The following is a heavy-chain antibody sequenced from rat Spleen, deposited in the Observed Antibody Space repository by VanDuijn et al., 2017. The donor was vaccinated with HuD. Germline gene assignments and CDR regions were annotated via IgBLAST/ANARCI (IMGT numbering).Heavy chain of an antibody. Sequence: EVQLVESGGGLVQPGRSLKLSCAASGFTFGDYYMAWVRQAPTKGLEWVASVSPTGGSTYYPDSVKGRFTISRDNAENTVYLQMNTLRSEDTATYYCAKDGGYRFDYWGQGVMVTVSS. D-gene: IGHD4-4*01. V-gene: IGHV5-20*01. CDR3: AKDGGYRFDY. CDR1: GFTFGDYY. J-gene: IGHJ2*01. CDR2: VSPTGGST.